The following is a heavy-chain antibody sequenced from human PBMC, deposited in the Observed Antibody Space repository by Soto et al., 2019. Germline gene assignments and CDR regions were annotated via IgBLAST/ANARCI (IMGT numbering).Heavy chain of an antibody. J-gene: IGHJ4*02. CDR3: ASIYGSGSYYRAGDY. V-gene: IGHV4-39*01. D-gene: IGHD3-10*01. CDR2: IYYSGST. CDR1: GGSISSSSYY. Sequence: PSETLSLTCTVSGGSISSSSYYWGWIRQPPGKGLEWIGSIYYSGSTYYNPPLKSRVTISVDTSKNQFSLKLSSVTAADTAVYYCASIYGSGSYYRAGDYWGQGTLVTVSS.